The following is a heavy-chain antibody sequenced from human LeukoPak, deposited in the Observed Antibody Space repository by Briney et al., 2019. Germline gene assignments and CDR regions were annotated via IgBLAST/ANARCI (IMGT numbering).Heavy chain of an antibody. CDR1: GGSISSSSYY. CDR2: IYYSGST. Sequence: SETLSLICTVSGGSISSSSYYWGWIRQPPGKGLEWIGSIYYSGSTYYNPSLKSRVTISVDTSKNQFSLKLSSVTAADTAVYYCARLYCTSTSCYHYYYYYMDVWGKGTTVTVSS. D-gene: IGHD2-2*01. V-gene: IGHV4-39*01. CDR3: ARLYCTSTSCYHYYYYYMDV. J-gene: IGHJ6*03.